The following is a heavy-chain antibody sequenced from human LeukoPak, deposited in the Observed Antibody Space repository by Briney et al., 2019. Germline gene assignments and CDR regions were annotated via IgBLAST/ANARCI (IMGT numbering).Heavy chain of an antibody. D-gene: IGHD3-9*01. V-gene: IGHV3-30-3*01. CDR2: ISYDGSNK. CDR3: AKDFGLRYFDWLFDY. CDR1: GFTFSSYA. J-gene: IGHJ4*02. Sequence: PGGSLRLSCAASGFTFSSYAMHWVRQAPGKGLEWVAVISYDGSNKYYADSVKGRFTISRDNSKNTLYLQMNSLRAEDAAVYYCAKDFGLRYFDWLFDYWGQGTLVTVSS.